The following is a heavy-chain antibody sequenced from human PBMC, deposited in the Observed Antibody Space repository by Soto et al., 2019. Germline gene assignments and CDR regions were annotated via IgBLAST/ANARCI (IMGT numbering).Heavy chain of an antibody. CDR2: IIPIFVTP. CDR1: GGTFSTYP. J-gene: IGHJ4*02. D-gene: IGHD1-1*01. Sequence: VQLVQSWAEVKKPGSSVKVSCKASGGTFSTYPFNWVRQAPGQGLEWMGNIIPIFVTPKYAQKFQGRITITADESTNTAYLDLSSLRSEDTAIYYCALGNWNAEKEALDYWGQGTLVTVSS. V-gene: IGHV1-69*18. CDR3: ALGNWNAEKEALDY.